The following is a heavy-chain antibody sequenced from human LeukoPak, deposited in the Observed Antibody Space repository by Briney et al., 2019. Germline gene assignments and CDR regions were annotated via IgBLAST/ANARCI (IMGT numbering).Heavy chain of an antibody. Sequence: GGSLRLSCAASGFSFSSYGMHWVRQAPGKGLEWVAVIAYDGSKKYHADSVKGRFTISRDNAKNSLYLQMNSLRDEDTAVYYCARDGGIVGATSLLYFDYWGQGTLVTVSS. D-gene: IGHD1-26*01. V-gene: IGHV3-30*03. CDR2: IAYDGSKK. CDR3: ARDGGIVGATSLLYFDY. J-gene: IGHJ4*02. CDR1: GFSFSSYG.